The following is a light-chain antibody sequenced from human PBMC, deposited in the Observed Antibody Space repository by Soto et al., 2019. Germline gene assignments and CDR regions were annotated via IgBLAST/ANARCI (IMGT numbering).Light chain of an antibody. J-gene: IGKJ5*01. Sequence: ETVLTQSPATLSLSPGGRATLSCRASQSVSSYLAWYQQKPGQAPRLLIYDASNRATGIPARFSGSGSGTDFTLTISRLEPEDFAVYYCQQRSNWPPRVTFGQGTRLEIK. V-gene: IGKV3-11*01. CDR1: QSVSSY. CDR2: DAS. CDR3: QQRSNWPPRVT.